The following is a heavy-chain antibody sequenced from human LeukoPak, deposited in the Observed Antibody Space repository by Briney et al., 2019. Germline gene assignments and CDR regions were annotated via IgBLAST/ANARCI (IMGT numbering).Heavy chain of an antibody. J-gene: IGHJ4*02. CDR1: GFIFNNYA. CDR2: ISWNSGTI. V-gene: IGHV3-9*01. CDR3: AKDNRRHYTSGPNPDSLH. Sequence: GGSLRLSCAGSGFIFNNYAMHWVRQPPGKGLEWVSGISWNSGTIDYADSVRGRLTISRDNAKNSLYLQMDSLRVEDTAFYYCAKDNRRHYTSGPNPDSLHWGQGALVTVSS. D-gene: IGHD6-19*01.